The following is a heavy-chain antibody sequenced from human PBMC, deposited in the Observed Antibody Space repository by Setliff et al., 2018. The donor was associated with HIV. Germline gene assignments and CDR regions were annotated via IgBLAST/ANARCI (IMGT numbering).Heavy chain of an antibody. V-gene: IGHV4-59*01. J-gene: IGHJ5*02. CDR3: ARSRDGYNWAWFDP. CDR1: GGSIRSYY. Sequence: SETLSLTCNVSGGSIRSYYWSWIRQPPGEGLEWIGYVYYSGSTNYNPSLKSRVTISVDTSKNLFPLRLTSVTAADTAVYYCARSRDGYNWAWFDPWGQGTLVTVSS. D-gene: IGHD5-12*01. CDR2: VYYSGST.